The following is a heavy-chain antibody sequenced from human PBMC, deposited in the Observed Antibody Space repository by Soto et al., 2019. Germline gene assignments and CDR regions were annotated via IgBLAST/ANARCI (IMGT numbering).Heavy chain of an antibody. Sequence: QVQLVQSGAEVKEPGASVRLSCKASGYTFTDSYIHWVRQAPGQGLEWMGVINPVGGSTTYIQKFQGRVTLIRDVSTTTVHMVLSALRSDDTATYYCARDEGAAMGFQYWGQGTPVNVFS. CDR3: ARDEGAAMGFQY. CDR1: GYTFTDSY. D-gene: IGHD5-18*01. J-gene: IGHJ4*02. V-gene: IGHV1-46*01. CDR2: INPVGGST.